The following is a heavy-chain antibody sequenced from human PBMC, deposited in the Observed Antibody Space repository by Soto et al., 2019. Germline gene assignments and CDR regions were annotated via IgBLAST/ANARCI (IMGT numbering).Heavy chain of an antibody. V-gene: IGHV4-59*01. J-gene: IGHJ6*02. Sequence: PETLSLTCTVSGGSISSYYWSWIRQPPGKGLEWIGYIYYSGSTNYNPSLKSRVTISVDTSKNQFSLKLSSVTAADTAVYYCARGFGIAVAGPVHYYYGMDVWGQGTTVTVSS. CDR3: ARGFGIAVAGPVHYYYGMDV. CDR1: GGSISSYY. D-gene: IGHD6-19*01. CDR2: IYYSGST.